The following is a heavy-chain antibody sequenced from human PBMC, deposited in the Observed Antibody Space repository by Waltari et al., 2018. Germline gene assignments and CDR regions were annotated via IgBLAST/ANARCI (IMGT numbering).Heavy chain of an antibody. V-gene: IGHV4-39*01. CDR3: ARHWVLDY. CDR2: IYYSGST. CDR1: GGSISTSSYS. J-gene: IGHJ4*02. Sequence: QLQLQESGPGLVKPSETLSLTCTVPGGSISTSSYSWGWIRQPPGKGLEWIGSIYYSGSTYYNPSLKSRVTISVDTSKNQFSLKLSSVTAADTAVYYCARHWVLDYWGQGTLVTVSS. D-gene: IGHD3-10*01.